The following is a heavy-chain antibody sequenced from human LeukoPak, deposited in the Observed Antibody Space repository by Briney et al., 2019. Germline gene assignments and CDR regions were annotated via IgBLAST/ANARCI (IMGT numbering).Heavy chain of an antibody. Sequence: GGSLRLSCAASGFTFRSHSMSWVRQGPGKGLECVSYISSTSGTIYYADSVKGRFTISRDNAKNSLYLQMNSLRDEDTAVYYCAGDEYSGYGSVTHWGQGTLVTVSS. J-gene: IGHJ4*02. CDR3: AGDEYSGYGSVTH. D-gene: IGHD5-12*01. CDR2: ISSTSGTI. V-gene: IGHV3-48*02. CDR1: GFTFRSHS.